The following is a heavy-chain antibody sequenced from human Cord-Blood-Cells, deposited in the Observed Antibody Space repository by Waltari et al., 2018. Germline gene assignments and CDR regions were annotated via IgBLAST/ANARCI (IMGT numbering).Heavy chain of an antibody. D-gene: IGHD2-15*01. V-gene: IGHV4-39*01. Sequence: QLQLQESGPGLVKPSETLFLTCTVSGGSISSRSSYWGWIRQPPGKGLEWIGRIYYSGSTHDNPSLKRRVTISVDTSKNQFSLKLSSVTAADTAVYDCARFGSWFDPWGQGTLVTVSS. CDR1: GGSISSRSSY. J-gene: IGHJ5*02. CDR2: IYYSGST. CDR3: ARFGSWFDP.